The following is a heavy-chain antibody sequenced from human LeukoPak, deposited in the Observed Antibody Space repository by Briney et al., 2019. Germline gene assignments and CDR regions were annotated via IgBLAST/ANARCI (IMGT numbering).Heavy chain of an antibody. CDR1: DFTFSTYD. Sequence: GGSLRLSCVASDFTFSTYDMTWVRQAPGKGLEWVSSISDSGRYIFTADSMRGRFTISRDNSVNTLYLQMYSLRVDDTATYFCAGKLPGATYYFDSWGQGTLVTVSS. V-gene: IGHV3-23*01. CDR2: ISDSGRYI. D-gene: IGHD2-21*01. CDR3: AGKLPGATYYFDS. J-gene: IGHJ4*02.